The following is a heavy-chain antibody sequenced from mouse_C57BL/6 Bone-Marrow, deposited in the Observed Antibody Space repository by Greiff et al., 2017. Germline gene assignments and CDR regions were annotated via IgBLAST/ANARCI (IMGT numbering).Heavy chain of an antibody. V-gene: IGHV1-82*01. D-gene: IGHD2-5*01. J-gene: IGHJ4*01. CDR1: GYAFSSSW. Sequence: VQLVESGPELVKPGASVKISCKASGYAFSSSWMNWVKQRPGKGLEWIGRIYPGDGDTNYNGKFKGKATLTADKSSSTAYMQLSSLTSEDSAVYSCASSYSNIPYDIDYWGQGTSVTVSS. CDR3: ASSYSNIPYDIDY. CDR2: IYPGDGDT.